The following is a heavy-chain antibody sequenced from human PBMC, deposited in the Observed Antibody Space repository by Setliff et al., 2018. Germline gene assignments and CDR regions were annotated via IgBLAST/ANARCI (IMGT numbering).Heavy chain of an antibody. CDR1: GFTFSSLW. D-gene: IGHD3-10*01. Sequence: PGGSLRLSCAASGFTFSSLWMSWVRQAPGKGLEWISKISGNGITIYYADSVRGRFTISRDNAKNSLSLQMNNLRTEDTAVYYCFGAGTCSYWGQGTLVPVSS. CDR2: ISGNGITI. J-gene: IGHJ4*02. V-gene: IGHV3-48*04. CDR3: FGAGTCSY.